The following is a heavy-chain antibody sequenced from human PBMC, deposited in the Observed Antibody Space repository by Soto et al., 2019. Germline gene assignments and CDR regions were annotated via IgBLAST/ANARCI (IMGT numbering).Heavy chain of an antibody. CDR1: GGSISSANW. CDR2: IYHTGST. V-gene: IGHV4-4*02. J-gene: IGHJ4*02. Sequence: QVQLQESAPGLVNPSGTLSLTCAVSGGSISSANWWNLVRQPPGKGLEWIGEIYHTGSTYYNPSLQSRVTISVDKSRNQFSMRLSSVTAADTAIYDCASHLGATRGPFDFWGQGTLVTVSS. CDR3: ASHLGATRGPFDF. D-gene: IGHD1-26*01.